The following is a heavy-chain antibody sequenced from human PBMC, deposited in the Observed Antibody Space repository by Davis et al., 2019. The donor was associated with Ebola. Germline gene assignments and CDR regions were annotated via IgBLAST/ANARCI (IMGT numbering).Heavy chain of an antibody. D-gene: IGHD5-18*01. V-gene: IGHV3-73*01. CDR3: TTTPYSYGDYYYYGMDV. CDR2: IRSKANSYAT. Sequence: GESLKISCAASGFTFSGSAMHWVRQASGKGLEWVGRIRSKANSYATAYAASVKGRFTISRDDSKNTAYLQMNSLKTEDTAVYYCTTTPYSYGDYYYYGMDVWGQGTTVTVSS. CDR1: GFTFSGSA. J-gene: IGHJ6*02.